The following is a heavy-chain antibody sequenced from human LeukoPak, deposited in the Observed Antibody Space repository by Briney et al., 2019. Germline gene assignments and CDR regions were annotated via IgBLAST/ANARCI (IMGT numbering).Heavy chain of an antibody. CDR2: IHGDGSAT. CDR3: AKASVVVSGFDP. CDR1: GFPFSHFA. J-gene: IGHJ5*02. Sequence: GGSLRLSCGASGFPFSHFAMTWVRQTPGRGLEWVSTIHGDGSATRYADSVKGRFVISRDNSRNALYLQLNSPRAEDTAVYYCAKASVVVSGFDPWGQGTLVTVSS. D-gene: IGHD2-15*01. V-gene: IGHV3-23*01.